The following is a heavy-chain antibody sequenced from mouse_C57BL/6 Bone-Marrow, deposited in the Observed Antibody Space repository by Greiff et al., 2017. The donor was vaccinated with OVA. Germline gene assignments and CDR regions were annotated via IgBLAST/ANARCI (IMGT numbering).Heavy chain of an antibody. D-gene: IGHD1-1*01. Sequence: EVMLVESGGGLVKPGGSLKLSCAASGFTFSSYAMSWVRQTPEKRLEWVATISDGGSYTYYPDNVKGRFTIARDNANNNLYLQMSHLKSEDTAMYYCARRLIRAFAYWGQGTLVTVSA. V-gene: IGHV5-4*03. CDR3: ARRLIRAFAY. CDR1: GFTFSSYA. J-gene: IGHJ3*01. CDR2: ISDGGSYT.